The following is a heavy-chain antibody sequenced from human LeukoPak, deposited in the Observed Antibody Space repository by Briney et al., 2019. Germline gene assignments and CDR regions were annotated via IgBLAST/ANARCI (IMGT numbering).Heavy chain of an antibody. V-gene: IGHV3-53*01. Sequence: GGSLRLPCAASGFTVSSNYMSWVRQAPGKGLEWVSVIYSGGSTYYADSVKGRFTISRDNSKNTLYLQMSSLSAEDTAMYYCRRQFLVGVTWGPGTLVTVSS. D-gene: IGHD2-8*01. J-gene: IGHJ5*02. CDR3: RRQFLVGVT. CDR2: IYSGGST. CDR1: GFTVSSNY.